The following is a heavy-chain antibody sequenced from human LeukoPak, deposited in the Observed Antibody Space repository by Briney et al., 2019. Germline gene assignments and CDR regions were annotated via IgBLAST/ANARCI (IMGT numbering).Heavy chain of an antibody. CDR2: IYTSGST. CDR1: GGSVSSSTYY. Sequence: PSETLSLTCSVSGGSVSSSTYYWGWLRQPPGKGLEWIGRIYTSGSTNHNPSLKSRVTISVDTSKNQFSLKLSSVTAADTAVYYCARDLGIAAAGNPYYYYGMDVWGQGTTVTVSS. J-gene: IGHJ6*02. V-gene: IGHV4-39*07. D-gene: IGHD6-13*01. CDR3: ARDLGIAAAGNPYYYYGMDV.